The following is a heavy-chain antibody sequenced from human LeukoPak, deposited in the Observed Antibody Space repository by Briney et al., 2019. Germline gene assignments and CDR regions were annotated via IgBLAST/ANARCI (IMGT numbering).Heavy chain of an antibody. J-gene: IGHJ4*02. Sequence: GGSLRLSCAASGFTFSSYAMSWVRQAPGKGLEWVSVIYSGGSTYYADSVKGRFTISRDNSKNTLYLQMNSLRAEDTAVYYCARDFYGSSRYFHDYWGQGTLVTVSS. D-gene: IGHD3-22*01. CDR1: GFTFSSYA. CDR3: ARDFYGSSRYFHDY. CDR2: IYSGGST. V-gene: IGHV3-66*01.